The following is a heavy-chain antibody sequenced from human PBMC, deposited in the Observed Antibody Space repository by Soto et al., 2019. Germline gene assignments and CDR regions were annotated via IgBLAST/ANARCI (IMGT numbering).Heavy chain of an antibody. Sequence: GGSLRLSCAASGFTLSSYWMHWVRQAPGKGLVWVSRINSDGSSTSYADSVKGRFTISRDNAKNTLYLQMNSLRAEDTAVYYCARARLQSYNWFDPWGQGTLVTVSS. CDR2: INSDGSST. V-gene: IGHV3-74*01. J-gene: IGHJ5*02. CDR1: GFTLSSYW. D-gene: IGHD4-4*01. CDR3: ARARLQSYNWFDP.